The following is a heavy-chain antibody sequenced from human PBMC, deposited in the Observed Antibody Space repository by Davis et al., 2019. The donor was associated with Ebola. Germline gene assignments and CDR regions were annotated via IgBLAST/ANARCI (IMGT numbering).Heavy chain of an antibody. CDR3: ARLTDYGGSRHFDY. D-gene: IGHD4-23*01. CDR2: IYYSGST. V-gene: IGHV4-59*08. CDR1: GGSISSYY. J-gene: IGHJ4*02. Sequence: SETLSLTCTVSGGSISSYYWSWIRQPPDKGLEWIGYIYYSGSTNYNPSLKSRVTITVDTSKKQFPRKPSSVTAADTAVYYCARLTDYGGSRHFDYWGQGTMVTVSS.